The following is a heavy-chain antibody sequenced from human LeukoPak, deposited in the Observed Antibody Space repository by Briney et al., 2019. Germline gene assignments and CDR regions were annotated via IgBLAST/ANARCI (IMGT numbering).Heavy chain of an antibody. CDR3: AREESSGYDYNGFDY. J-gene: IGHJ4*02. D-gene: IGHD5-12*01. CDR1: GGSISSGGYY. Sequence: SETLSLTCTVSGGSISSGGYYWSWIRQHSGKGLEWIGYIYYSGSTYYNPSLKSRVTISVDTSKNQFSLKLSSVTAADTAVYYCAREESSGYDYNGFDYWGQGTLVTVSS. V-gene: IGHV4-31*03. CDR2: IYYSGST.